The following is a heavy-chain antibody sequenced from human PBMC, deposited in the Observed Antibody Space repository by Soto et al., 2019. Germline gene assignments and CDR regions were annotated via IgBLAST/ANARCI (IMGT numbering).Heavy chain of an antibody. CDR2: ISGSGGST. Sequence: EVQLLGSGGGLLQHGGSLRLSCAASGFTFSSYAMSWVRQAPGKGLEGVSAISGSGGSTYYADSVKGRFTISRDNSKNTLYLQMNSLRAEDTAVYYCAKENGYSRSWFEFDYWGQGTLVTVSS. D-gene: IGHD6-13*01. CDR1: GFTFSSYA. CDR3: AKENGYSRSWFEFDY. J-gene: IGHJ4*02. V-gene: IGHV3-23*01.